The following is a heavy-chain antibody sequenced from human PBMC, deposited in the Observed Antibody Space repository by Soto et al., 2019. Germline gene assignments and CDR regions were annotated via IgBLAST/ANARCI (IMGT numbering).Heavy chain of an antibody. CDR3: ARSTIFGVVIINWFDP. CDR1: GYTFTGYY. V-gene: IGHV1-2*02. J-gene: IGHJ5*02. D-gene: IGHD3-3*01. Sequence: ASVKVSCKASGYTFTGYYMHWVRQAPGQGLEWMGWINPNSGGTNYAQKFQGRVTMTRDTSISTAYMELSRLRSDDTGVYYCARSTIFGVVIINWFDPWGQGXLVTVYS. CDR2: INPNSGGT.